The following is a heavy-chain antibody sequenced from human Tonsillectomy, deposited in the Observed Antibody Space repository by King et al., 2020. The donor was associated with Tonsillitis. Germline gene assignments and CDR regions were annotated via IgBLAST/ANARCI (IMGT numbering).Heavy chain of an antibody. V-gene: IGHV3-33*06. CDR1: GFTFSSYD. J-gene: IGHJ3*02. CDR3: ANTRIDYAALDI. D-gene: IGHD4-17*01. Sequence: VQLVESGGGVVQPGRSLRLSCAASGFTFSSYDMHWVRQAPGKGLEWVAVIWYDGSNKYYADSVKGRFTISRDNSKNTLFLQMNSLRAEDTAVFYCANTRIDYAALDIWGQGTMVTVSS. CDR2: IWYDGSNK.